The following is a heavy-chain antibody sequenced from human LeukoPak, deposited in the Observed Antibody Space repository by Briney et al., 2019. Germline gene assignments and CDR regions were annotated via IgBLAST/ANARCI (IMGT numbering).Heavy chain of an antibody. D-gene: IGHD6-6*01. CDR2: ISSSSSYI. V-gene: IGHV3-21*01. Sequence: GGSLRLSCAASGFTFSNAWMSWVRQAPGKGLEWVSSISSSSSYIYYADSVEGRFTISRDNAKNSLYLQMNSLRAEDTAVYYCARDSPSASYSSSAGFGYWGQGTLVTVSS. CDR3: ARDSPSASYSSSAGFGY. J-gene: IGHJ4*02. CDR1: GFTFSNAW.